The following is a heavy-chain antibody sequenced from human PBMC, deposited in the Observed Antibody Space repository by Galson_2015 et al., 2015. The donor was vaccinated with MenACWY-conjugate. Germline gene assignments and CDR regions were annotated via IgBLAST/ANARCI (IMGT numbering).Heavy chain of an antibody. J-gene: IGHJ6*02. CDR1: GDTLTHRY. CDR2: ITPFNGNT. V-gene: IGHV1-45*02. D-gene: IGHD5-18*01. Sequence: SVKVSCKASGDTLTHRYLHWVRQAPGQALEWMGWITPFNGNTNYAQEFQDRVNFTWDSTVDTAHMELSSLRSEDTAMYYCARGGYNYGSPYYGMDVWGPGTTVTVSS. CDR3: ARGGYNYGSPYYGMDV.